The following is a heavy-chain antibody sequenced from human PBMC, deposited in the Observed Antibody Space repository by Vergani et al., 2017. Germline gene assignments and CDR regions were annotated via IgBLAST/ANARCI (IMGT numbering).Heavy chain of an antibody. D-gene: IGHD3-16*01. CDR2: ITAIGSA. J-gene: IGHJ4*02. CDR1: GRSLSGYF. CDR3: ASRRPRLNLGSKSNARTFDS. V-gene: IGHV4-34*02. Sequence: QVHLQQRGAGVLKPSETLSLTCGVLGRSLSGYFWSWIRQSPGRGLEWIGEITAIGSAKYSPSATSRVTISVDTSRGEFTLTGTSVTAADTGLYFCASRRPRLNLGSKSNARTFDSWGQGTLVTVSS.